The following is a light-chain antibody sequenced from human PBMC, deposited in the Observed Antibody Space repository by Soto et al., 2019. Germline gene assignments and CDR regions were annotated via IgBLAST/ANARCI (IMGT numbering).Light chain of an antibody. CDR3: SSYAGSNKGV. V-gene: IGLV2-8*01. Sequence: QSALTQPPSASGSPGQSVTISCTGTSSDVGGYNYVSWYQQHPGKAPKLMIYEVSKRPSGVPDRFSGSKSGNTASLTVSGLQAEDEADYYCSSYAGSNKGVFGGGTKLPS. CDR2: EVS. CDR1: SSDVGGYNY. J-gene: IGLJ2*01.